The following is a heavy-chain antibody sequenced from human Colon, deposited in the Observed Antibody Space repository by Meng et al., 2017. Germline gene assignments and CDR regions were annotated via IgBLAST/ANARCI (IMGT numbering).Heavy chain of an antibody. V-gene: IGHV3-23*01. CDR3: AKDLVPDYYDSSGVHDY. CDR1: GFTFSSYA. J-gene: IGHJ4*02. CDR2: ISGSGGST. D-gene: IGHD3-22*01. Sequence: LRLSCAASGFTFSSYAMSWVRQAPGKGLEWVSAISGSGGSTYYADSVKGRFTISRDNSKNTLYLQMNSLRAEDTAVYYCAKDLVPDYYDSSGVHDYWGQGTLVTVSS.